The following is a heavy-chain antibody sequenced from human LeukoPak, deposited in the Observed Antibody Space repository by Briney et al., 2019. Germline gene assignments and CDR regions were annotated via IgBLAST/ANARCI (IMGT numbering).Heavy chain of an antibody. Sequence: SETLSLTCTVSGGSISGYYCSWIRQPPGKGLEWGGSIYYNGNTDYNPSLGNRVTMSVDTSKNKFSLRLSSVTAADTAVYYCARMGGASRSTYYFNDWGQGTLVTVSS. CDR1: GGSISGYY. D-gene: IGHD1-26*01. V-gene: IGHV4-59*12. J-gene: IGHJ4*02. CDR2: IYYNGNT. CDR3: ARMGGASRSTYYFND.